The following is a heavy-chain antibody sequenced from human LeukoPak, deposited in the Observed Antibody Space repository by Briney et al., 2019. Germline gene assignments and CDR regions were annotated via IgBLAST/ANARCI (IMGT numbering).Heavy chain of an antibody. V-gene: IGHV1-3*01. J-gene: IGHJ4*02. Sequence: ASVKVSCKASGYTFTSYDINWVRQATGQRLEWMGWINAGNGNTKYSQKFQGRVTITRDTSASTAYMELSSLRSEDTAVYYCARAPPLGFAETCWGQGTLVTVSS. CDR3: ARAPPLGFAETC. D-gene: IGHD1-26*01. CDR2: INAGNGNT. CDR1: GYTFTSYD.